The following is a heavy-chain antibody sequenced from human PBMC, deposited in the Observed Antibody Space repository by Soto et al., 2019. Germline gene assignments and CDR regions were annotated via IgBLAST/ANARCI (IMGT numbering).Heavy chain of an antibody. CDR3: ARDYYYDSSGYYAGFDY. Sequence: PGGSLRLSCAASGFTFSSYSMNWVRQAPGKGLEWVSSISSSSSYIYYADSVKGRFTISRDNAKNSLYLQMNSLRAEDTAVYYCARDYYYDSSGYYAGFDYWGQGTLVTAPQ. V-gene: IGHV3-21*01. D-gene: IGHD3-22*01. J-gene: IGHJ4*02. CDR2: ISSSSSYI. CDR1: GFTFSSYS.